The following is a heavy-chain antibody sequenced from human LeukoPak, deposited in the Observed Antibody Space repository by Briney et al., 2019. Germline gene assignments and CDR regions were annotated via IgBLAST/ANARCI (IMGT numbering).Heavy chain of an antibody. J-gene: IGHJ4*02. CDR3: ARGLSTLPFDY. V-gene: IGHV1-18*01. Sequence: ASVKVSCKASGYTFTSFGIGWVRQAPGQGLEWMGWISAYNGNTNYTQKLLGRLTLTTDTSTNTAYMELRSLRSNDTAVYYCARGLSTLPFDYWGQGTLVTVSS. D-gene: IGHD2-15*01. CDR1: GYTFTSFG. CDR2: ISAYNGNT.